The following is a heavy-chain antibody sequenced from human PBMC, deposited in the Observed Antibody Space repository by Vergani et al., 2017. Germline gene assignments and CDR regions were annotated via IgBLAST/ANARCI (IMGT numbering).Heavy chain of an antibody. CDR3: ARVMYSSGWYANDAVDI. CDR2: MNPNSGNT. V-gene: IGHV1-8*01. J-gene: IGHJ3*02. D-gene: IGHD6-19*01. Sequence: QVQLVQSGAEVKKPGASVKVSCKASGYTFTSYDINWVRQATGQGLEWMGWMNPNSGNTGYAQKFQGRVTMTRNTSISTAYMELSSLRSEDTAVYYCARVMYSSGWYANDAVDIWGQGTMVTVSS. CDR1: GYTFTSYD.